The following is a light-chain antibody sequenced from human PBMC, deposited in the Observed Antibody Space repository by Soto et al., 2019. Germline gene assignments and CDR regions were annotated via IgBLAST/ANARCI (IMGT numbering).Light chain of an antibody. V-gene: IGKV1-5*01. Sequence: DIQMTQSPSTLSASVGDRVTITCRASQSISSWLAWYQQKPGKAPKLLIFDASSLESGTPSRFSGRRSGTQFTLTIDGLQPDDFATYFCQQYNDYSGMFGQGTKVDIK. CDR3: QQYNDYSGM. CDR1: QSISSW. CDR2: DAS. J-gene: IGKJ1*01.